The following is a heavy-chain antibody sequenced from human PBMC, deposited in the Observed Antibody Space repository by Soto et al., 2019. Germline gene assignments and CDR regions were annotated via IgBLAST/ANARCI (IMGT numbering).Heavy chain of an antibody. CDR1: GFTFSSYA. J-gene: IGHJ4*02. CDR3: VKILQYSYGLPH. V-gene: IGHV3-64D*06. Sequence: GGSLRLSCSASGFTFSSYAMHWVRQAPGKGLEYVSVISSNGGSTYYADSVKGRFTNSRDNSKNTLYLQMSSLRAEDTAVYYCVKILQYSYGLPHWGQGTLVTVSS. D-gene: IGHD5-18*01. CDR2: ISSNGGST.